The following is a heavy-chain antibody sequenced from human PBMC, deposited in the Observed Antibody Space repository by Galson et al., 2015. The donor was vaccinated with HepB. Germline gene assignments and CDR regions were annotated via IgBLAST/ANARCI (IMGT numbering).Heavy chain of an antibody. Sequence: SLRLSCAASGFTVSTKYMNWVRQALGKGLEWVSVIYSGGSTYYADSVKGRFTISRDSSKNTLYLQMNSLRAEDTAVYYCARDRIEMSTMDRVGYYYYGMDVWGQGTTVTVSS. D-gene: IGHD5-24*01. J-gene: IGHJ6*02. CDR3: ARDRIEMSTMDRVGYYYYGMDV. CDR1: GFTVSTKY. V-gene: IGHV3-66*02. CDR2: IYSGGST.